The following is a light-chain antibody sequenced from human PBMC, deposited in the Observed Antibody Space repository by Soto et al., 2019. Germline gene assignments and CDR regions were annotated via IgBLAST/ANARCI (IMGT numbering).Light chain of an antibody. Sequence: DIVMTQSPDSLAVSLGERATINCKSSQSVSYSSNNQNYLAWYQQKPGQPPKLLISWASTRESVVPDRFRGSGSGTDFTLTISSLHAEDVAVYYCHQYYTTPYTFGQGTKLEI. CDR1: QSVSYSSNNQNY. CDR3: HQYYTTPYT. CDR2: WAS. V-gene: IGKV4-1*01. J-gene: IGKJ2*01.